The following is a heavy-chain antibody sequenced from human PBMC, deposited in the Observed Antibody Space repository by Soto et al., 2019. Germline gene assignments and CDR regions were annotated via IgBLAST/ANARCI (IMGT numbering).Heavy chain of an antibody. Sequence: GGSLRLSCAASGFTFSSFAMSWVRQAPGKGLEWVSTISGGGGSTYSAGSVKGRLTVSRDNSKNTPYLQMNSLRAEDTAVYYCAKHSVVLDIVAPVDYWGQGTLVTVSS. CDR3: AKHSVVLDIVAPVDY. V-gene: IGHV3-23*01. J-gene: IGHJ4*02. CDR1: GFTFSSFA. D-gene: IGHD5-12*01. CDR2: ISGGGGST.